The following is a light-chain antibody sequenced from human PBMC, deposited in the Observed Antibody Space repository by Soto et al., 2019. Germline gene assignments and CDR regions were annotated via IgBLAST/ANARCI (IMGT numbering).Light chain of an antibody. CDR1: QGLRSY. CDR2: AAS. V-gene: IGKV1-12*02. J-gene: IGKJ4*01. CDR3: RSGHSRP. Sequence: DIQMTQSPSSVSASVGDRVTITCRASQGLRSYLAWDQKKPGKAPKLLIYAASNLQSGVPSRFSGSGSGTDFTLTISSLQPEDFATYCWRSGHSRPFGGGTKVEIK.